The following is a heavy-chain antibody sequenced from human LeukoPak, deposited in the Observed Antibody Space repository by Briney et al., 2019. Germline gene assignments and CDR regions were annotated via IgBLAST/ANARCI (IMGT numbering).Heavy chain of an antibody. CDR1: GFTFSSYS. J-gene: IGHJ4*02. CDR2: ISSSSSYI. CDR3: ARESGIAAAGTEFDY. Sequence: PGGSLRLSCAASGFTFSSYSMNWVRQAPGKGLEWVSSISSSSSYIYYADSVKGRFTISRDNAKNSLYLQMNSLRAEDTAVYYCARESGIAAAGTEFDYWGQGTLVTVSS. D-gene: IGHD6-13*01. V-gene: IGHV3-21*01.